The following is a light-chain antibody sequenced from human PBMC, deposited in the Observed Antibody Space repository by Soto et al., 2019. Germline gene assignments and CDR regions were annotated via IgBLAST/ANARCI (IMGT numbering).Light chain of an antibody. CDR1: QTINNY. Sequence: DIQMTQSPSSLAASVGDRVTIACRASQTINNYLNWFQQKPGKAPRLLISAASNLQSGVPSRFSGSSSGTVVTLTITSLQPEDFATYYCQQSFSAPPTFGQGTKVEIK. J-gene: IGKJ1*01. V-gene: IGKV1-39*01. CDR3: QQSFSAPPT. CDR2: AAS.